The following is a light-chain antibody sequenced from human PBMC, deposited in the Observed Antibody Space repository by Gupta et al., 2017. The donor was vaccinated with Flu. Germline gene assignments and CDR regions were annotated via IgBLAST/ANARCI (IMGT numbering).Light chain of an antibody. CDR1: NIGSKS. CDR3: QVWDSSSDHVV. CDR2: DDS. V-gene: IGLV3-21*02. Sequence: SYVLTQPPSVSGAPGQTARITWGGNNIGSKSVHWYQQKPGQAPVLVVYDDSDRPSGIPERFSGSNSGNTATLTISRAEAGDEADYYCQVWDSSSDHVVFGGGTKLTVL. J-gene: IGLJ2*01.